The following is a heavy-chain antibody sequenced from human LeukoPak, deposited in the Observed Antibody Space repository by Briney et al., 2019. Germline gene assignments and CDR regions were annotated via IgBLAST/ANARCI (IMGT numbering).Heavy chain of an antibody. CDR1: GGTFSSYI. CDR3: ARAYSSNWYYFDY. D-gene: IGHD6-19*01. Sequence: SVTVSCKASGGTFSSYIINWVRQAPGQGLEWMGGIITIFGTANYAQKFKGRVTIAADESTSTAYMELSSLRSEDTAVYYCARAYSSNWYYFDYWGQGALVTVSS. J-gene: IGHJ4*02. CDR2: IITIFGTA. V-gene: IGHV1-69*13.